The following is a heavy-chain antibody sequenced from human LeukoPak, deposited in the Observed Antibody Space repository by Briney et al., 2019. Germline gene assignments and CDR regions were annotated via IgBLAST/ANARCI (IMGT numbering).Heavy chain of an antibody. V-gene: IGHV3-23*01. D-gene: IGHD3-10*01. Sequence: GGSLRLSCAASGFTVSSNYMSWVRQAPGKGLEWVSAISGSGGSTYYADSVKGRFTISRDNSKNTLYLQMNSLRAEDTAMYYCARPLMYYYGSETYFWFDPWGQGTLVTVSS. CDR2: ISGSGGST. CDR1: GFTVSSNY. J-gene: IGHJ5*02. CDR3: ARPLMYYYGSETYFWFDP.